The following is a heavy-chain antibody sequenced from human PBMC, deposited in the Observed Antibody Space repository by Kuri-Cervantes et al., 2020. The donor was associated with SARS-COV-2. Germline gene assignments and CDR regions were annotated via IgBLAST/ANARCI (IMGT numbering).Heavy chain of an antibody. Sequence: GGSLRLSCAASGFTFSSSWMHWVCQAPEKGLEWVADIKCDGSEKYYVDSVKGRLTISRDNAKNSLYLQVNSLRAEDTAVYYCARAYDFWSGYYPHWGQGTLVTVSS. V-gene: IGHV3-52*01. J-gene: IGHJ4*02. CDR1: GFTFSSSW. D-gene: IGHD3-3*01. CDR2: IKCDGSEK. CDR3: ARAYDFWSGYYPH.